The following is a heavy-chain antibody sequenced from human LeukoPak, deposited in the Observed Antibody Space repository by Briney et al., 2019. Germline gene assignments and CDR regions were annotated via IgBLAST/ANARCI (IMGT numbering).Heavy chain of an antibody. CDR2: IYHSGIT. J-gene: IGHJ4*02. CDR1: GASINSGYY. Sequence: SETLSLTCTVSGASINSGYYWGWIRQPPGKGLEWIGSIYHSGITYYNPSLKSRVTISVDTSKNQFSLKLSSVTAADTAVYYCARQGYYYDSSFDYWGQGTLVTVSS. CDR3: ARQGYYYDSSFDY. V-gene: IGHV4-38-2*02. D-gene: IGHD3-22*01.